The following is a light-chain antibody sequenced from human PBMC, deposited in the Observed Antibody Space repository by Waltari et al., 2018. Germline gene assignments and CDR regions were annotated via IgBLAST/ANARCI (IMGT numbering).Light chain of an antibody. CDR2: AAS. Sequence: IQVTQSPSSLSASVGDRVIITCRTSQTITNYLNWYQQKPGKAPQLLLYAASNLQSGVPSRFSGSGSGTDFTLTISSLQPDDFATYFCQQTYSVPLTFGGGTRVEIK. J-gene: IGKJ4*01. V-gene: IGKV1-39*01. CDR3: QQTYSVPLT. CDR1: QTITNY.